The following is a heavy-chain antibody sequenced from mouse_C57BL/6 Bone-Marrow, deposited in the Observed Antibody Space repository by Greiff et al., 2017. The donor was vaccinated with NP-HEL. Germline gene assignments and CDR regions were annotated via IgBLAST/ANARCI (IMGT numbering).Heavy chain of an antibody. CDR1: GFTFSSYA. CDR3: ADVYYAWFAY. Sequence: EVQGVESGGGLVKPGGSLKLSCAASGFTFSSYAMSWVRQTPEKRLEWVATISDGGSYTYYPDNVKGRFTISRDNAKNNLYLQMSHLKSEDTAMYYCADVYYAWFAYWGQGTLVTVSA. V-gene: IGHV5-4*01. CDR2: ISDGGSYT. D-gene: IGHD2-3*01. J-gene: IGHJ3*01.